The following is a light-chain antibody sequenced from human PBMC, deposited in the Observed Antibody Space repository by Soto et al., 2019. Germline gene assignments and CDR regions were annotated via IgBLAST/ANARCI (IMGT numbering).Light chain of an antibody. Sequence: ETVMTQSPATLSVSPGERATLSCRASQSVSRKLAWYQQNPGQAPRLLMYPASTRAAGIPTRFRGSGSGTEFTLTIASLQSEDLAVYICQQFSDWPPTFGPGTKVEI. V-gene: IGKV3-15*01. CDR1: QSVSRK. CDR2: PAS. CDR3: QQFSDWPPT. J-gene: IGKJ1*01.